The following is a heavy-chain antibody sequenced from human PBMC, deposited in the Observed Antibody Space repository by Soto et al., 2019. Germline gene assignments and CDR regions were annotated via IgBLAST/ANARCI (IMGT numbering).Heavy chain of an antibody. CDR2: IATDGSEI. D-gene: IGHD3-3*01. J-gene: IGHJ5*02. Sequence: PGGSPRLSCAASGFALSNHWMSWVRQAPGKGLEWVANIATDGSEISYVDSVMGRFTISRDNAKNSLYRQPNSLRAEDTAVYVGASDWGRYYDFDPCGQGTLVTV. CDR1: GFALSNHW. CDR3: ASDWGRYYDFDP. V-gene: IGHV3-7*01.